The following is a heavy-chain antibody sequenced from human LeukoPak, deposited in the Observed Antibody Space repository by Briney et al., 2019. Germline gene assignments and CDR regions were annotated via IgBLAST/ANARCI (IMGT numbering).Heavy chain of an antibody. CDR2: IYTSGST. CDR1: GGSISSYY. Sequence: PSETLSLTCTVSGGSISSYYWSWIRQPAGKGLEWIGRIYTSGSTNYNPSLKSRVTMSVDTSKNQFSLKLSSVTAADTAVYYCARDRWERFGEGDYYYYYMDVWGKGTTVTVSS. CDR3: ARDRWERFGEGDYYYYYMDV. V-gene: IGHV4-4*07. J-gene: IGHJ6*03. D-gene: IGHD3-10*01.